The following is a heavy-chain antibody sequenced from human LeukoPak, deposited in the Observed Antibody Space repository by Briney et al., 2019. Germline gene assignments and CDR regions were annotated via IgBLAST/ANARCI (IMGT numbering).Heavy chain of an antibody. CDR3: ARGVGSSGWYSNQFHWFDP. V-gene: IGHV4-34*01. CDR2: INHSGST. D-gene: IGHD6-19*01. J-gene: IGHJ5*02. CDR1: GGSFSGYY. Sequence: SETLSLTCAVYGGSFSGYYWSWIRQPPGKGLEWIGEINHSGSTNYNPSLKSRVTISVDTSKNQFSLKLSSVTAADTAVYYCARGVGSSGWYSNQFHWFDPWGQGTLVTVSS.